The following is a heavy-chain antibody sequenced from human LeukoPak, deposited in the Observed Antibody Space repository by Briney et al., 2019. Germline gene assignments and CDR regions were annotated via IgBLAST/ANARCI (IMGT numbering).Heavy chain of an antibody. CDR1: GFTFSSYS. J-gene: IGHJ6*03. Sequence: GGSLRLSCAASGFTFSSYSMNWVRQAPGKGLEWVSSISSSSSYIYYADSVKGRFTISRGNAKNSLYLQMNSLRAEDTAVYYCARQYYDFWSGYEKYYYYMDVWGKGTTVTVSS. CDR3: ARQYYDFWSGYEKYYYYMDV. V-gene: IGHV3-21*01. CDR2: ISSSSSYI. D-gene: IGHD3-3*01.